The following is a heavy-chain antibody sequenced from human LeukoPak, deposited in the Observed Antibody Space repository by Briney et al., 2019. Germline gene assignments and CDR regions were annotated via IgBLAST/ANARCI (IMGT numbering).Heavy chain of an antibody. CDR2: ISDSGDST. Sequence: GGSLRLSCAASGFTFSSYVMSWVRQAPGKGLQWVSTISDSGDSTSYADSVKGRFTISRDSGRKSVYLQMNRLTTDDTAFYFCAKELDTMFFDYWGQGALVTVSS. CDR1: GFTFSSYV. J-gene: IGHJ4*02. V-gene: IGHV3-23*01. CDR3: AKELDTMFFDY. D-gene: IGHD3-10*02.